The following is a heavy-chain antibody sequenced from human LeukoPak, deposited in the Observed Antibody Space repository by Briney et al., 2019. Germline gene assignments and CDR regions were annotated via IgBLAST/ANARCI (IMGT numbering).Heavy chain of an antibody. J-gene: IGHJ5*02. D-gene: IGHD3-3*01. V-gene: IGHV4-34*01. CDR3: ARGPLRSGYYRPNWFDP. CDR1: GGSFSGYY. Sequence: PSETLSLTCAVYGGSFSGYYWSWIRQPPEKGLEWIWEINHSGSTNYNPSLKSRVTILADTSKNQFSLKLSSVTAADTAVYYCARGPLRSGYYRPNWFDPWGQGTLVTVSS. CDR2: INHSGST.